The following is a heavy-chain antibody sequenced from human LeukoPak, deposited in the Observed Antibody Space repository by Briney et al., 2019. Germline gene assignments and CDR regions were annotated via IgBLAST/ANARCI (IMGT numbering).Heavy chain of an antibody. J-gene: IGHJ6*02. V-gene: IGHV3-30-3*01. Sequence: GGSLRLSCAASGFTVSSNYMSWVRQAPGKGLEWVAVISYDGSNKYYADSVKGRFTISRDNSKNTLYPQMNSLRAEDTAVYYCASPVRDGYNSNYYYGMDVWGQGTTVTVSS. D-gene: IGHD5-24*01. CDR2: ISYDGSNK. CDR1: GFTVSSNY. CDR3: ASPVRDGYNSNYYYGMDV.